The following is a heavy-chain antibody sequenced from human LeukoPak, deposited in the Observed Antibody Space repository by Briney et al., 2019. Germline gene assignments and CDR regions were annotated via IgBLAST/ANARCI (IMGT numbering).Heavy chain of an antibody. V-gene: IGHV4-38-2*02. CDR1: GYSISSGYY. CDR3: ARATANYYGSGAAAYFDL. D-gene: IGHD3-10*01. J-gene: IGHJ2*01. CDR2: IYHSGST. Sequence: SETLSLTCTVSGYSISSGYYWGWIRQPPGKGLEWIGSIYHSGSTYYNPSLKSRVTISVDTSKNQFSLKLSSVTAADTAVYYCARATANYYGSGAAAYFDLWGRGTLVTVSS.